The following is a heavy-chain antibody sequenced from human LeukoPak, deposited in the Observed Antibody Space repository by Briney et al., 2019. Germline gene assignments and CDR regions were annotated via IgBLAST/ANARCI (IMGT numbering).Heavy chain of an antibody. CDR2: ISSSSSYI. CDR3: ARDPPYSSSPIDY. D-gene: IGHD6-6*01. Sequence: GGSLRLSCAASGFTFSSYSMNWVRQAPGKGLEWVSSISSSSSYIYYADSVKGRFTISRDNAKNSLYLQMNSLRAEDMAVYYCARDPPYSSSPIDYWGQGTLVTVSS. V-gene: IGHV3-21*01. CDR1: GFTFSSYS. J-gene: IGHJ4*02.